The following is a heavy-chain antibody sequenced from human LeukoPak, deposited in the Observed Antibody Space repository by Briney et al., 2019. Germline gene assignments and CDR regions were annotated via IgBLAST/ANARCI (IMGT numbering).Heavy chain of an antibody. Sequence: PSETLSLTCTVSGGSINRYYWSCIRQPPGKGLEWIVYIYYSGSTNYNPSLKSRVTISVDTSKNQCSLTLCSVTGAGTAVYYCARDLWGPHYDISTGYYNGWFDPWGQGTLVTVSS. D-gene: IGHD3-9*01. CDR2: IYYSGST. CDR1: GGSINRYY. V-gene: IGHV4-59*01. J-gene: IGHJ5*02. CDR3: ARDLWGPHYDISTGYYNGWFDP.